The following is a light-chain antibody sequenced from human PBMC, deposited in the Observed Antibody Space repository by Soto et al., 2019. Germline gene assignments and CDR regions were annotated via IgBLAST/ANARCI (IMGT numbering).Light chain of an antibody. V-gene: IGKV3-20*01. CDR3: QQRGSSPYT. J-gene: IGKJ3*01. Sequence: EIVLTQSPGTLSLSPGERATLSCRASQTISGRSLAWYRQKPGQPPMVLIYEASNRAAGIPDRFSGSGSGTDFTLNISRLEVEDFAVYFCQQRGSSPYTFGTGKTVDI. CDR1: QTISGRS. CDR2: EAS.